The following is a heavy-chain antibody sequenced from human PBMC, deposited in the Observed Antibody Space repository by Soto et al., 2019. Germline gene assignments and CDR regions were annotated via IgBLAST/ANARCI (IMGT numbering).Heavy chain of an antibody. D-gene: IGHD5-18*01. Sequence: QVQLVESGGGVVQPGRSLRLSCAASGFTFSSYAMHWVRQAPGKGLEWVAVISYDGSNKYYADSVKGRFTISRDNSKNTRSLQMNSLRAEDTAVYYWARSDDTAMAESSVYWGQGTLVTVSS. CDR3: ARSDDTAMAESSVY. CDR1: GFTFSSYA. CDR2: ISYDGSNK. V-gene: IGHV3-30-3*01. J-gene: IGHJ4*02.